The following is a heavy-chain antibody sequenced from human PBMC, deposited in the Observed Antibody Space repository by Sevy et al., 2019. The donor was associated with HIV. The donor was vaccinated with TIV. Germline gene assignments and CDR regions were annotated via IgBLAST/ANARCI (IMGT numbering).Heavy chain of an antibody. V-gene: IGHV4-34*01. J-gene: IGHJ4*02. D-gene: IGHD3-10*01. CDR3: ARAASYYYGSGSTDLDY. Sequence: SETLSLTCAVYGGSFSGYYWSWIRQPPGKGLEWIGEIKHSGSTNYNPSLKSRVTISVDTSKNQFSLKLSSVTAADTAVYYCARAASYYYGSGSTDLDYWGQGTLVTVSS. CDR2: IKHSGST. CDR1: GGSFSGYY.